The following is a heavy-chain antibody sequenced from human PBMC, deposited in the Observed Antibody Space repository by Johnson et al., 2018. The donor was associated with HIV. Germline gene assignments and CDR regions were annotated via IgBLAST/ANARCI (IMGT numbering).Heavy chain of an antibody. V-gene: IGHV3-30*04. Sequence: VQLVESGGGVVRPGGSLRLSCAASRFTFSSHAMHWVRQAPGKGLEWVAVISYDGSNEYYADSVKGRFTISRDNSKNTVYLEMNSLRAEDTAVYYCAKGGIDDFDIWGQGTMVTVSS. CDR3: AKGGIDDFDI. CDR2: ISYDGSNE. D-gene: IGHD6-25*01. J-gene: IGHJ3*02. CDR1: RFTFSSHA.